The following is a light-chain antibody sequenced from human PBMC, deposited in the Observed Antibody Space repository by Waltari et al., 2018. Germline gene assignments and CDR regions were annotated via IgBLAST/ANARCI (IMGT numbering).Light chain of an antibody. CDR3: QSYESSLSHSV. CDR2: ANN. J-gene: IGLJ1*01. V-gene: IGLV1-40*01. CDR1: NSNIGAGSD. Sequence: QSVLTQPPSVSGAPGQRVTISCTGSNSNIGAGSDVHWYQQLPTKAPKLLIFANNNRPAGVPDRFSGSRSGPSASLAITGLQAEDEADYYCQSYESSLSHSVFGTGTKVSVL.